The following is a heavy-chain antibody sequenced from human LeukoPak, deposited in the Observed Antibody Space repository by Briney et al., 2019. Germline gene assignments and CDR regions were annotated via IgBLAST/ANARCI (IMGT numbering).Heavy chain of an antibody. CDR1: GFTFSSYS. V-gene: IGHV3-48*04. Sequence: GGSLRLSCAASGFTFSSYSMNWVRQAPGKGLEWVSYISSSSSSTIYYGDSVKGRFTISRDNAKNSLYLQMNSLRAEDTAVYYCARDSDLVVPAATHYYYGMDVWGQGTTVTVSS. CDR3: ARDSDLVVPAATHYYYGMDV. J-gene: IGHJ6*02. CDR2: ISSSSSSTI. D-gene: IGHD2-2*01.